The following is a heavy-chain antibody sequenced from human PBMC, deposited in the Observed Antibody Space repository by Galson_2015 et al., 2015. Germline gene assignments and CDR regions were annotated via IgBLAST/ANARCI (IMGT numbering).Heavy chain of an antibody. J-gene: IGHJ6*02. V-gene: IGHV3-23*01. CDR1: GFTFSSYA. CDR2: ISGSGGST. Sequence: CLRLSCAASGFTFSSYAMSWVRQAPGKGLEWVSAISGSGGSTYYADSVKGRFTISRDNSKNTLYLQMNSLRAEDTAVYYCAKSNRVIPAEVYYYYYYGMDVWGQGTTVTVSS. CDR3: AKSNRVIPAEVYYYYYYGMDV. D-gene: IGHD2-2*01.